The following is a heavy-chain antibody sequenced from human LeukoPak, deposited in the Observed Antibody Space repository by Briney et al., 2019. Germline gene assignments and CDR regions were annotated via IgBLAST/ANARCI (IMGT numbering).Heavy chain of an antibody. CDR2: NYSGGST. CDR1: RLSPSIYS. J-gene: IGHJ6*03. V-gene: IGHV3-66*01. Sequence: GGSLSPSCAVSRLSPSIYSIGWVRHAPEEGLEWVSVNYSGGSTYYADSLMGRFTITRDNSKNTLYLQMNSLRAEDTAVYYCARDASDYYYYYIDVWGKGTTVTISS. CDR3: ARDASDYYYYYIDV.